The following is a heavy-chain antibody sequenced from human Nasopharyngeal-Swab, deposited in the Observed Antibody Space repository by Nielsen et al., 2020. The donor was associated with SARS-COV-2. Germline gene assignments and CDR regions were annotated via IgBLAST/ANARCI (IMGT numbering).Heavy chain of an antibody. J-gene: IGHJ6*02. CDR3: AKDRGSSGYYYGMDV. CDR2: ISYDGSNK. D-gene: IGHD6-13*01. Sequence: VRQAPGKGLEWVAVISYDGSNKYYADSVKGRFTISRDNSKNTLYLQMNSLRAEDTAVYYCAKDRGSSGYYYGMDVWGQGTTVTVPS. V-gene: IGHV3-30*18.